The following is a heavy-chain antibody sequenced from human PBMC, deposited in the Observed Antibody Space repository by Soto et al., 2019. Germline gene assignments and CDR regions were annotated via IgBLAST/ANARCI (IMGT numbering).Heavy chain of an antibody. J-gene: IGHJ4*02. D-gene: IGHD6-13*01. Sequence: QVQLVQSGAEVKKPGASVKVSCKASGYTFTSYGISWVRQAPGQGLEWMGWISAYNGNTNYAQKLQGRVTMTTDTTTSTAYIELRSLRSDDTAVYYCARSPVGSSSWYLDGFDYWGQGTLVTVSS. CDR2: ISAYNGNT. CDR3: ARSPVGSSSWYLDGFDY. CDR1: GYTFTSYG. V-gene: IGHV1-18*01.